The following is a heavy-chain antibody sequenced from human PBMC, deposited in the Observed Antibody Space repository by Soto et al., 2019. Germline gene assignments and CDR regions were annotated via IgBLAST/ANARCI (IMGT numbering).Heavy chain of an antibody. J-gene: IGHJ6*02. Sequence: GGSLRLSCAASGFTFSSYGMHWFRQAPGKGLEWVAVISYDGGNKYYGDSVKGRFSISRDNPKNTLYLQMNSLRPEDTAVYYCAKVTGYCSSSSCSRDYYYYYGLDVWGQGTTVTVSS. CDR1: GFTFSSYG. CDR3: AKVTGYCSSSSCSRDYYYYYGLDV. CDR2: ISYDGGNK. V-gene: IGHV3-30*18. D-gene: IGHD2-2*01.